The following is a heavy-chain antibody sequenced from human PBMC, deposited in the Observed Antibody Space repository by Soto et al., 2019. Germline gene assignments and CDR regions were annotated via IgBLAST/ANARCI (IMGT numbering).Heavy chain of an antibody. Sequence: SETLSLTCTVSGGSISSSSYYWGWIRQPPGKGLEWIGSIYYSGSTYYNPSLKSRVTISVDTSKNQFSLKLSSVTAADTAVYYCARHGTAMVYYYYGMDGWGQGTTVTVSS. V-gene: IGHV4-39*01. D-gene: IGHD5-18*01. CDR2: IYYSGST. CDR3: ARHGTAMVYYYYGMDG. CDR1: GGSISSSSYY. J-gene: IGHJ6*02.